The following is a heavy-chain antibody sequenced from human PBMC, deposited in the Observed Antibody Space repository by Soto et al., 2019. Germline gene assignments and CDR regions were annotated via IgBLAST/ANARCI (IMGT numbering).Heavy chain of an antibody. CDR1: GGTFSAYA. CDR2: ILPLSGTT. V-gene: IGHV1-69*06. Sequence: QLQLVQSGAEVKKPGSSVKVSCKASGGTFSAYAISWVRQAPGQGLEWMGGILPLSGTTNYPQRFQGRVTIDADKSTRTAYMELSSLRSEDTAVYYCARANPTKYYDYVWGDYRRGGMDVWGQGTTVTVSS. J-gene: IGHJ6*02. CDR3: ARANPTKYYDYVWGDYRRGGMDV. D-gene: IGHD3-16*02.